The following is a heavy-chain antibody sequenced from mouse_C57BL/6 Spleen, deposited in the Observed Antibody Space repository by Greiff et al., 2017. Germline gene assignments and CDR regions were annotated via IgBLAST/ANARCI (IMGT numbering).Heavy chain of an antibody. CDR1: GYTFTSYW. J-gene: IGHJ3*01. V-gene: IGHV1-69*01. CDR2: FDPSDSYT. CDR3: ARRFAY. Sequence: VQLQQPGAELVMPGASVKLSCKASGYTFTSYWMHWVKQRPGQGLEWIGEFDPSDSYTNYNQQFKGKSTLTVDKSSSTAYMQLSSLTSEVSAVYCCARRFAYWGQGTLGTVSA.